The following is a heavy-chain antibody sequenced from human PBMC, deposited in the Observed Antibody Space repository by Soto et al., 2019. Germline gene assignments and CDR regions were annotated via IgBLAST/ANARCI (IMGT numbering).Heavy chain of an antibody. CDR3: ARDGGYSSSSPFDY. J-gene: IGHJ4*02. V-gene: IGHV1-2*04. D-gene: IGHD6-6*01. CDR1: GYTFTGYY. CDR2: INPNSGGT. Sequence: ASVKVSCKASGYTFTGYYMHCVRQAPGQGLEWMGLINPNSGGTNYAQKFQGWVTMTRDTSISTAYMELSRLRSDDTAVYYCARDGGYSSSSPFDYWGQGTLVTVSS.